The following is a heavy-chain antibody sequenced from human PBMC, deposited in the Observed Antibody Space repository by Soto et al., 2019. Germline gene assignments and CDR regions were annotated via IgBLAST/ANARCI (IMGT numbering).Heavy chain of an antibody. CDR3: ARGTRENWTYEAH. J-gene: IGHJ1*01. CDR1: GAYISDFS. Sequence: SESQPLTWRVCGAYISDFSRSWIRQPAGKGLEWIGRITINGNTQKNPSFKSRVTMSIDTSRNHFSLNLQSATAADTALYYGARGTRENWTYEAHWDPGTLFGISS. V-gene: IGHV4-4*07. D-gene: IGHD1-7*01. CDR2: ITINGNT.